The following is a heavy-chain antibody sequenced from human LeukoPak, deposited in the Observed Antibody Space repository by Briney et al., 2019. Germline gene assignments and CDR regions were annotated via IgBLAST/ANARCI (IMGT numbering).Heavy chain of an antibody. D-gene: IGHD4-11*01. Sequence: SETLSLTCTVSGGSISSGDYYWSWIRQPPGKGLEWIGYIYYSGSTYYNPSLKSRVTISVDTSKNQFSLKLSSVTAADTAVYYCARNTVTTRSVSWFDPWGQGTLVTASS. CDR3: ARNTVTTRSVSWFDP. CDR2: IYYSGST. V-gene: IGHV4-30-4*01. CDR1: GGSISSGDYY. J-gene: IGHJ5*02.